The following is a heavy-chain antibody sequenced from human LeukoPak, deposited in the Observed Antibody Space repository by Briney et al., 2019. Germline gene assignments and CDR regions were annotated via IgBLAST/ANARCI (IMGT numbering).Heavy chain of an antibody. V-gene: IGHV4-59*01. CDR3: ARSYQVFWSGSPGSFDY. Sequence: SETLSLTCNVSGGSIITYYWSWIQQPPGKGLEWIGNIFDSGSTNYNPSLKSRVTISVDTSKNQFSLKLSSVTAADTAVYYCARSYQVFWSGSPGSFDYWGQGTLVTVSS. CDR2: IFDSGST. D-gene: IGHD3-3*01. J-gene: IGHJ4*02. CDR1: GGSIITYY.